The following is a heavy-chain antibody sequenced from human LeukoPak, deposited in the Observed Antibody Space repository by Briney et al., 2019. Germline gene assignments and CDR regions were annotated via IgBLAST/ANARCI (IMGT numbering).Heavy chain of an antibody. CDR2: IYTSGST. Sequence: SETLSLTCTVSGGSISSGSYYWSWIRQPAGKGLEWIGRIYTSGSTNYNPSLKSRVTISVDTSKNQFSLKMSSVTAADTAVYYCASWSLGYCSGGSCPRGAFDYWGQGTLVTVSS. D-gene: IGHD2-15*01. V-gene: IGHV4-61*02. J-gene: IGHJ4*02. CDR1: GGSISSGSYY. CDR3: ASWSLGYCSGGSCPRGAFDY.